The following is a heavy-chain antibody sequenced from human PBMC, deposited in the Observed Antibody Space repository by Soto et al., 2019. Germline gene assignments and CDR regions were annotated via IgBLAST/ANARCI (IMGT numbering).Heavy chain of an antibody. CDR3: AKDSIPYSSSYDLDH. Sequence: VQLLESGGGLVQPGGSLRLSCVASGFSFSGYAMSWVRQAPGKGLVWVSSMTATGVSIYYADSVRGRFTISRDNSKNTLYLQMSSLRAEDTARYYCAKDSIPYSSSYDLDHWGRGALVTVSS. D-gene: IGHD6-6*01. CDR2: MTATGVSI. CDR1: GFSFSGYA. V-gene: IGHV3-23*01. J-gene: IGHJ4*02.